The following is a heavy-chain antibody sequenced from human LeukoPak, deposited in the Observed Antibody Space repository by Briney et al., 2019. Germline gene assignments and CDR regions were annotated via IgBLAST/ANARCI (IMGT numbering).Heavy chain of an antibody. CDR2: ISSSSSYI. V-gene: IGHV3-21*01. CDR3: ARDRIAAAGTSPPTH. J-gene: IGHJ4*02. Sequence: GGSLRLSCAASGFTFSSYSMNWVRQAPGKGLEWVSSISSSSSYIYYADSVKGRFTISRDNAENSLYLQMNSLRAEDTAVYYCARDRIAAAGTSPPTHWGQGTLVTVSS. D-gene: IGHD6-13*01. CDR1: GFTFSSYS.